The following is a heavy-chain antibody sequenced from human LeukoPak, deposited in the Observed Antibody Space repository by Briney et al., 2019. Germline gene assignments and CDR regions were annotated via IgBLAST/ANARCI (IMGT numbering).Heavy chain of an antibody. CDR1: GYSFTSYW. CDR3: ARQEYYYGSVSYPFDY. Sequence: GESLKISCKGSGYSFTSYWIGWVRQMSGKGLEWMGIIYPGDSDTRYSPSFQGQVTISADKSISTAYLQWSSLKASDTAMYYCARQEYYYGSVSYPFDYWGQGTLVTVSS. CDR2: IYPGDSDT. V-gene: IGHV5-51*01. D-gene: IGHD3-10*01. J-gene: IGHJ4*02.